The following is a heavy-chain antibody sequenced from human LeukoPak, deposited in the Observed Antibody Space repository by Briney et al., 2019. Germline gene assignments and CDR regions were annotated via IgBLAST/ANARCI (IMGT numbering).Heavy chain of an antibody. CDR2: IGGSGDNT. D-gene: IGHD2-2*01. V-gene: IGHV3-23*01. J-gene: IGHJ5*02. Sequence: PGGSLRLSCAASGFTFTNYGMRWVRQAPGKGLEWISTIGGSGDNTYYGLSVKGRFTISRDNSKNTLYLQMSSLTAEDSAVYYCAKSRSTPTNWFDPWGPGTLVIVSS. CDR1: GFTFTNYG. CDR3: AKSRSTPTNWFDP.